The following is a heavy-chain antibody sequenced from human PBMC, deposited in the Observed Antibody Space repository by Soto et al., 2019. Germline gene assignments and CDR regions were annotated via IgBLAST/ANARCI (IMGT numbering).Heavy chain of an antibody. J-gene: IGHJ5*02. CDR2: IIPIFGTA. CDR3: ARGPAGVMITFGGVTGWFDP. V-gene: IGHV1-69*12. D-gene: IGHD3-16*01. CDR1: GGTFSSYA. Sequence: QVQLVQSGAEVKKPGSSVKVSCKASGGTFSSYAISWVRQAPGQGLEWMGGIIPIFGTANYAQKFQGRVTITAGESRSTAYMDGSSLRSEDTAVYYCARGPAGVMITFGGVTGWFDPWGQGTLVTVSS.